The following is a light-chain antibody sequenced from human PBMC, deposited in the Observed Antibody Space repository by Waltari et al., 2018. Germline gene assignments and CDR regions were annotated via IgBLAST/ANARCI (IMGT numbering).Light chain of an antibody. CDR2: WAS. Sequence: DIVMTQSPDSLAVSLGERATINCKSNQSFLYSANNKNYLAWYQQKPGQPPRLLIYWASTRKSGVPDRFSGSGSGTDFTLTISSLQAEDVAVYYCQQYYSSPYSFGQGTKLGIK. CDR3: QQYYSSPYS. V-gene: IGKV4-1*01. CDR1: QSFLYSANNKNY. J-gene: IGKJ2*03.